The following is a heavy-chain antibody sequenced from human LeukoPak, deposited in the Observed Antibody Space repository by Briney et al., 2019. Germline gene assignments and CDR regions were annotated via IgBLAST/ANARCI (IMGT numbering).Heavy chain of an antibody. D-gene: IGHD3-22*01. V-gene: IGHV3-48*04. J-gene: IGHJ6*02. CDR2: ISSSSSTI. Sequence: PGGSLRLSCAASGFTFSSYSMNWVRQAPGKGLEWVSYISSSSSTIYYADSVKGRFTISRDNAKNSLYLQMNSLRAEDTAVYYCARERGYYDSSGYPFYGMDVWGQGTTVTVSS. CDR1: GFTFSSYS. CDR3: ARERGYYDSSGYPFYGMDV.